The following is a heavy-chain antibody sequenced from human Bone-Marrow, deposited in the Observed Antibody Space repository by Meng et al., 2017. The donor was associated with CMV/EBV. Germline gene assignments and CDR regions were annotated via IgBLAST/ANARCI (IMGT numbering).Heavy chain of an antibody. D-gene: IGHD4-17*01. V-gene: IGHV3-53*01. CDR2: IYSAGST. CDR1: GFTVSSNY. CDR3: ARDSPDYGDYLFDY. Sequence: GGSLRLSCAASGFTVSSNYMSWVRQAPGKGLECVSVIYSAGSTYYADSVKGRFTISRDNSKNTLYLQMNSLRAEDTAVYYCARDSPDYGDYLFDYWGQGIWVTGSS. J-gene: IGHJ4*02.